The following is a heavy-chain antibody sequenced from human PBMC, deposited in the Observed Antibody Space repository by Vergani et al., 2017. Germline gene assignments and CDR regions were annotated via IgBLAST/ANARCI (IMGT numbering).Heavy chain of an antibody. CDR3: GRHPTYGSGKYFDL. D-gene: IGHD3-10*01. J-gene: IGHJ2*01. V-gene: IGHV4-39*01. Sequence: QVQLQESGPGLVKPSETLSLTCTVSGGSISSSRSYWGWIRQTPGKGLDWIGSIYYSGSTYYNPSLKSRVTISVDTSKNQFSLNLSSVTAADTAGYYCGRHPTYGSGKYFDLWGRGTLVTVSS. CDR1: GGSISSSRSY. CDR2: IYYSGST.